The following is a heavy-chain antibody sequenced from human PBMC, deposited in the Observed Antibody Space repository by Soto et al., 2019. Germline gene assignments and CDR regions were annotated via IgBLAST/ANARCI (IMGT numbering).Heavy chain of an antibody. CDR1: GFTFSSYA. J-gene: IGHJ4*02. CDR3: AKGNLAHYYDSSYYYFDY. V-gene: IGHV3-23*01. Sequence: GGSLRLSCAASGFTFSSYAMSWVRQAPGKGLEWVSAISGSGGSTYYADSVKGRFTISRDNSKNTLYLQMNSLRAEDTAVYYCAKGNLAHYYDSSYYYFDYWGQGTLVTVSS. D-gene: IGHD3-22*01. CDR2: ISGSGGST.